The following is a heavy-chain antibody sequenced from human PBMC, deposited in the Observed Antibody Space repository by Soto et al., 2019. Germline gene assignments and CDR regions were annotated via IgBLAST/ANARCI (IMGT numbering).Heavy chain of an antibody. Sequence: GGSLRLSCAASGFTFSSYGMHWVRQAPGKGLEWVAVIWYDGSNKYYADSVKGRFTISRDNSKNTLYLQMNSLRAEDTAVYYCARDLAGSKRHYYYYMDVWGKGTTVTVSS. CDR2: IWYDGSNK. D-gene: IGHD3-10*01. V-gene: IGHV3-33*01. CDR1: GFTFSSYG. J-gene: IGHJ6*03. CDR3: ARDLAGSKRHYYYYMDV.